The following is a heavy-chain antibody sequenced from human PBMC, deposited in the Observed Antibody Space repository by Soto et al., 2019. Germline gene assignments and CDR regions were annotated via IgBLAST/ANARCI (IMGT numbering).Heavy chain of an antibody. D-gene: IGHD3-22*01. CDR2: IIPIFGTA. J-gene: IGHJ4*02. V-gene: IGHV1-69*13. CDR3: ARSKGTVRVTMIVVVNLDY. CDR1: GGTFSSYA. Sequence: ASVKVSCKASGGTFSSYAISWVRQAPGQGLEWMGGIIPIFGTANYAQKFQGRVTITADESTSTAYMELSSLRSEDTAAYYCARSKGTVRVTMIVVVNLDYWGQGTLVTVSS.